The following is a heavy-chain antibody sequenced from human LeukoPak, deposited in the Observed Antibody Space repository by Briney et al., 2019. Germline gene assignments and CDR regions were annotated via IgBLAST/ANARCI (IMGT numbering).Heavy chain of an antibody. CDR2: ISSSSTYI. Sequence: GGSLRLSCAASGFTFSSYSMNWVHQAPGKGLEWVSSISSSSTYIYYADSVKGRFTISRDHTKNSLYLQMSSLRAEDTAVYYCARDGVVTTRVIDYWGQGTLVTVSS. V-gene: IGHV3-21*01. J-gene: IGHJ4*02. D-gene: IGHD2-21*02. CDR3: ARDGVVTTRVIDY. CDR1: GFTFSSYS.